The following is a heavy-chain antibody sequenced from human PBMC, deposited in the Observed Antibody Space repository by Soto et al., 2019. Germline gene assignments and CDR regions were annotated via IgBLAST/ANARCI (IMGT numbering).Heavy chain of an antibody. CDR3: ARDFFGGDRPRYYYMDV. CDR2: TYYSGST. CDR1: GGSISSYY. D-gene: IGHD4-17*01. J-gene: IGHJ6*03. V-gene: IGHV4-59*12. Sequence: PSETLSLTCTVSGGSISSYYWSWIRQPPGKGLEWIGYTYYSGSTNYNPSLKSRVTISVDTSKNQFSLKLSSVTAADTAVYYCARDFFGGDRPRYYYMDVWGKGTTVTAP.